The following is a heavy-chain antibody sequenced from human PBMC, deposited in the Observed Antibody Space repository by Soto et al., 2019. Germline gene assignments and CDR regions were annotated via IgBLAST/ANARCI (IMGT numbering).Heavy chain of an antibody. CDR3: AKDTDMDYYYYYYLDV. CDR2: ISGSGGST. Sequence: GGSLRLSCAASGFTFSSYAMSWVRQAPGKGLEWVSAISGSGGSTYYADSVKGRFTISRDNSKNTLYLQMNSLRAEDTAVYYCAKDTDMDYYYYYYLDVSAQRTTVPVSS. CDR1: GFTFSSYA. V-gene: IGHV3-23*01. J-gene: IGHJ6*03. D-gene: IGHD5-18*01.